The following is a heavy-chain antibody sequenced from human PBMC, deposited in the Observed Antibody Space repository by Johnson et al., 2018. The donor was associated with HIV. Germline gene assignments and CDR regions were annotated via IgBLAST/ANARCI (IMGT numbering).Heavy chain of an antibody. CDR3: ANGQEWELANDAFDI. V-gene: IGHV3-20*04. J-gene: IGHJ3*02. CDR2: SNWNGGST. CDR1: GFTFDDYG. D-gene: IGHD1-26*01. Sequence: VQLVESGGVVVQPGGSLRLSCAASGFTFDDYGMSWVRQAPGKGLEWFSGSNWNGGSTGYADSVTGRFTISSDNSKNTLYLQRNSLGAEDMAVYYCANGQEWELANDAFDIWGRGTAVTVSS.